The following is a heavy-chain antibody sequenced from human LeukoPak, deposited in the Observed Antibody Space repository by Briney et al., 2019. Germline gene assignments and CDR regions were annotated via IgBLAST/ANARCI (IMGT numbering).Heavy chain of an antibody. V-gene: IGHV3-23*01. CDR1: GFTFSSYA. CDR3: AKSSDYYDSSRFDY. Sequence: PGRSLRLSCAASGFTFSSYAMSWVRQAPGKGLEWVSAISGSGGSTYYADSVKGRFTISRDNSKNTLYLQMNSLRAEDTAVYYCAKSSDYYDSSRFDYWGQGTLVTVSS. J-gene: IGHJ4*02. CDR2: ISGSGGST. D-gene: IGHD3-22*01.